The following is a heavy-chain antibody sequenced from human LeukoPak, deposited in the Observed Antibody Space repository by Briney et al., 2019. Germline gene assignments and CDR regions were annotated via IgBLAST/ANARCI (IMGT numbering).Heavy chain of an antibody. J-gene: IGHJ4*02. CDR3: AREAKQWMVGNYFDY. V-gene: IGHV1-18*01. CDR2: ISPYNGNT. Sequence: ASVKVSCKASGYTFINYPISWVRQAPGQGLEWMGWISPYNGNTNYAQKFQGRVTITTDPSTSTVYMELRSLRSDDTAVYYCAREAKQWMVGNYFDYWGQGTLVTVSS. CDR1: GYTFINYP. D-gene: IGHD6-19*01.